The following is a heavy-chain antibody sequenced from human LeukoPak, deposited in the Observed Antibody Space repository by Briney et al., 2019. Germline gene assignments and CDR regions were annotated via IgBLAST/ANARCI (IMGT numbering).Heavy chain of an antibody. CDR2: INPNSGGT. CDR3: ARDLEGWFGELLYPHYFDY. Sequence: ASVKVSCKASGYTYTGYYMHWVRQAPGQGLEWMGWINPNSGGTNYAQKFQGRVTMTRDTSISTAYMELSRLRSDDTAVYYCARDLEGWFGELLYPHYFDYWGQGTLVTVSS. V-gene: IGHV1-2*02. J-gene: IGHJ4*02. CDR1: GYTYTGYY. D-gene: IGHD3-10*01.